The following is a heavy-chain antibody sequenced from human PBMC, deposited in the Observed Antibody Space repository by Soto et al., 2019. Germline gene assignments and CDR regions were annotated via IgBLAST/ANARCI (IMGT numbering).Heavy chain of an antibody. J-gene: IGHJ4*02. V-gene: IGHV1-18*01. CDR3: AGTSSRLSFPWPFDY. D-gene: IGHD6-25*01. CDR2: ISANNRDT. CDR1: GTTFTSFG. Sequence: QVHLVQSGAEVKKPGASVKVSCEASGTTFTSFGFSWVRQAPGQGLEWVGWISANNRDTNYAEKFQGRVSMTTDTSRSTAYMELSSLRSDDTAVYYCAGTSSRLSFPWPFDYWGQGTLVTVSS.